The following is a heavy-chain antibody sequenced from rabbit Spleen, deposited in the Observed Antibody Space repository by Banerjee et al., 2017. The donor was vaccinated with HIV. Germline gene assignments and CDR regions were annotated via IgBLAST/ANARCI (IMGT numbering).Heavy chain of an antibody. CDR1: GFSFSSSYW. CDR3: ARDGDDDMGDFDL. Sequence: QSLEESGGDLVKPGASLTLTCTASGFSFSSSYWIRWVRQAPGKGLEWIGCIDTGNDNTYYASWAKGRFTISKTSSTTVTLQMTSLTGADTATYFCARDGDDDMGDFDLWGPGTLVTVS. D-gene: IGHD2-1*01. V-gene: IGHV1S40*01. CDR2: IDTGNDNT. J-gene: IGHJ4*01.